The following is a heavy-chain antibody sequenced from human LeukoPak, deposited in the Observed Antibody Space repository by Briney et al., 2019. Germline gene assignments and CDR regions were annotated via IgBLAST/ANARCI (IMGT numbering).Heavy chain of an antibody. CDR2: IIPIFGTA. V-gene: IGHV1-69*05. Sequence: ASVKVSCKASGGTFSSYAISWVRQAPGQGLEWMGGIIPIFGTANYAQKFQGRVTITTDESTSTAYMELSSLRSEDTAVYYCARVRMGTVRAFDYWGQGTLLTVSS. CDR1: GGTFSSYA. D-gene: IGHD4-17*01. CDR3: ARVRMGTVRAFDY. J-gene: IGHJ4*02.